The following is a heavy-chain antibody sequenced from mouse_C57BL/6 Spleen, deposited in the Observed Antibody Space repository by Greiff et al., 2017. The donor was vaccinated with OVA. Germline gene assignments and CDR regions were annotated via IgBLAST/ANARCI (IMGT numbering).Heavy chain of an antibody. D-gene: IGHD1-1*01. J-gene: IGHJ4*01. CDR3: ARGGSSPYYYAMDY. CDR2: ISSGSSTI. CDR1: GFTFSDYG. Sequence: EVKLMESGGGLVKPGGSLKLSCAASGFTFSDYGMHWVRQAPEKGLEWVAYISSGSSTIYYADTVKGRFIISRDNAKNTLFLQMTSLRSEDTAMYYCARGGSSPYYYAMDYWGQGTSVTVSS. V-gene: IGHV5-17*01.